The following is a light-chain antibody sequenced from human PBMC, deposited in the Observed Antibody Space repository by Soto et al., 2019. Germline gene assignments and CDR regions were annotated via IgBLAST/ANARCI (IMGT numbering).Light chain of an antibody. J-gene: IGKJ5*01. CDR2: GAS. CDR3: QQYNNWPPIT. Sequence: EIVFTQSPATLSLSPGERATLSCRASQSVNNYLAWYQQRPGQAPRLLIYGASTRATVIPARFSGSGSGTEFTLTISSLQSEDFAVYYCQQYNNWPPITFGQGTRLE. CDR1: QSVNNY. V-gene: IGKV3-15*01.